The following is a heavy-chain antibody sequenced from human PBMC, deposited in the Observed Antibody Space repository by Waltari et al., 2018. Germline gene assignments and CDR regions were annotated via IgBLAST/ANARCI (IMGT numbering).Heavy chain of an antibody. CDR2: IYYSGST. V-gene: IGHV4-59*01. CDR3: ARIAPIVLIPEY. D-gene: IGHD2-8*01. CDR1: GGSISSYY. J-gene: IGHJ4*02. Sequence: QVQLQESGPGLVKPSETLSLTCTVSGGSISSYYWSWIRQPPGKGLEWIGYIYYSGSTNYNPSLKSRVTISVDTSKNQFSLKLSSVTAADTAVYYCARIAPIVLIPEYWGQGTLVIVSS.